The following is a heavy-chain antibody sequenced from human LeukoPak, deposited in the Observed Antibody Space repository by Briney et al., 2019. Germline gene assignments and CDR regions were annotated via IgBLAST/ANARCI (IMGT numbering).Heavy chain of an antibody. V-gene: IGHV4-61*02. J-gene: IGHJ6*03. D-gene: IGHD3-9*01. CDR1: GGSINSRTYY. CDR3: AREESDWSSLGYYYHYMDV. Sequence: SQTLSLTCTVSGGSINSRTYYWTRLRQPAGKGLDWIGRISTSGIPDYKPSLKSRVNISVDASKNQFSLKLGSVTAADTAMYYCAREESDWSSLGYYYHYMDVWGKGTTVAISS. CDR2: ISTSGIP.